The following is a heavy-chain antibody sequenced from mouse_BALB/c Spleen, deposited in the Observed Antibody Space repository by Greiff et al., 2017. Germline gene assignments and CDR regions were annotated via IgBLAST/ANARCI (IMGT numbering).Heavy chain of an antibody. V-gene: IGHV3-8*02. CDR3: ARSLGPGRGFDY. D-gene: IGHD2-10*02. Sequence: EVKLVESGPSLVKPSQTLSLTCSVTGDSITSGYWNWIRKFPGNKLEYMGYISYSGSTYYNPSLKSRISITRDTSKNQYYLQLNSVTTEDTATYYCARSLGPGRGFDYWGQGTTLTVSS. J-gene: IGHJ2*01. CDR2: ISYSGST. CDR1: GDSITSGY.